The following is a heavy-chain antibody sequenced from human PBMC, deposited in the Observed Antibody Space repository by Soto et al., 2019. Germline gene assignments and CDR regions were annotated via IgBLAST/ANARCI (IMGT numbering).Heavy chain of an antibody. CDR1: DFAFSNYG. Sequence: XGALRLSCVASDFAFSNYGMHWVRQAPGKGLDWVARICYEGTNKYYGDSVKGRFTVARDNSKKTLYLQMNSLRADDKGVYYCVRGGSCRGGSCYPNLDFYGDYEGFDDWAQGTLVTVSS. V-gene: IGHV3-33*01. CDR3: VRGGSCRGGSCYPNLDFYGDYEGFDD. D-gene: IGHD2-15*01. CDR2: ICYEGTNK. J-gene: IGHJ4*02.